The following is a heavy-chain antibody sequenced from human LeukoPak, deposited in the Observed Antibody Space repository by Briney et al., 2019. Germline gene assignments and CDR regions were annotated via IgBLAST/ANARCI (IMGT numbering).Heavy chain of an antibody. CDR2: IWYCGSNK. CDR3: ARDGVRRGYHAGPDY. V-gene: IGHV3-33*01. Sequence: GGSLRLSCAASGFTFSSYDMHWVXQXPGKGLEWVAFIWYCGSNKYLADSAKGRFTISSDNSKNTLYMQMTRLRAEDPAVYYCARDGVRRGYHAGPDYWGQGTLVTVSS. D-gene: IGHD3-22*01. CDR1: GFTFSSYD. J-gene: IGHJ4*02.